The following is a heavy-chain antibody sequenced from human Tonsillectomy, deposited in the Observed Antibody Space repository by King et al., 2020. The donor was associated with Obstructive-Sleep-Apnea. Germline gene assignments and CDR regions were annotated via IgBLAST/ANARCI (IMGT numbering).Heavy chain of an antibody. CDR3: ARSRGYSGYQGPDAFDI. J-gene: IGHJ3*02. CDR1: GDSVSSNSAA. V-gene: IGHV6-1*01. CDR2: TYYRSKWYN. Sequence: VQLQQSGPGLVKPSQTLSLTCAISGDSVSSNSAAWNWIRQSPSRGLEWLGRTYYRSKWYNDYAVSVKSRITINPDTSKNQFSLQLNSVTPEDTAVYYCARSRGYSGYQGPDAFDIWGQGTMVTVSS. D-gene: IGHD5-12*01.